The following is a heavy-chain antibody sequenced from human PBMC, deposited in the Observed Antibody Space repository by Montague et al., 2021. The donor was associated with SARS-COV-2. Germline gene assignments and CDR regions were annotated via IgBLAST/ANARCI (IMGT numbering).Heavy chain of an antibody. CDR2: IYYTGRN. Sequence: SETLSLTCTVSGGSISTYYWSWIRQPPGKGLEWIGYIYYTGRNKYNPSLKSRVTMSLDRPTNRFSLRLNSVTAADTAMYYCASHFVWQQLSTWGQGTLVSVSS. CDR1: GGSISTYY. V-gene: IGHV4-59*01. D-gene: IGHD6-13*01. J-gene: IGHJ4*02. CDR3: ASHFVWQQLST.